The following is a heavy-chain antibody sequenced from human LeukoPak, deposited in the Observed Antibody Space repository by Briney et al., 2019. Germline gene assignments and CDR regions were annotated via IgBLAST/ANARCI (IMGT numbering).Heavy chain of an antibody. J-gene: IGHJ3*02. CDR1: GGSFSGYY. Sequence: SETLSLTCAVYGGSFSGYYWSWIRQPPGKGLEWIGEINHSGSTNYNPSLKSRVTISVDTSKNQFSLKLSSVTAADTAVYYCARDLNEWGSKRDAFDIWGQGTMVTVSS. D-gene: IGHD2-8*01. CDR2: INHSGST. V-gene: IGHV4-34*01. CDR3: ARDLNEWGSKRDAFDI.